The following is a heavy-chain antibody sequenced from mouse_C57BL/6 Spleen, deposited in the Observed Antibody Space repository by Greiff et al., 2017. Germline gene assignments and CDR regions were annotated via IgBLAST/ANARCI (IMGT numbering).Heavy chain of an antibody. J-gene: IGHJ3*01. CDR3: APITTVVTPFAD. CDR1: GYTFTGYC. CDR2: ILPGSGST. Sequence: VKLMESGAELMKPGASVKLSCKATGYTFTGYCIEWVKQRPGHGLEWIGEILPGSGSTNYNEKLKGKATSTAATSSNTAYMHLSSLTTEDSTIYYCAPITTVVTPFADWGQGTLVTVSA. V-gene: IGHV1-9*01. D-gene: IGHD1-1*01.